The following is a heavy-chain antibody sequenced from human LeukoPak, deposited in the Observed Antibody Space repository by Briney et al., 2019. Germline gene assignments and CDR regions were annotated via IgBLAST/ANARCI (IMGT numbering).Heavy chain of an antibody. CDR3: ARETAMVRGVKIPTNFDY. D-gene: IGHD3-10*01. J-gene: IGHJ4*02. Sequence: KPSETLSLTCTVSGGSISSGGYYWSWIRQHPGKGLEWIGYIYYSGSTYYNPSLKSRVTISVDTSKSQFSLKLSSVTAADTAVYYCARETAMVRGVKIPTNFDYWGQGTLVIVSS. CDR2: IYYSGST. V-gene: IGHV4-31*03. CDR1: GGSISSGGYY.